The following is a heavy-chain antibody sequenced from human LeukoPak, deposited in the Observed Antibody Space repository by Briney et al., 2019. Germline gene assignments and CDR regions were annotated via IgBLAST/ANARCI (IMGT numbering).Heavy chain of an antibody. CDR2: INPSGGST. CDR1: GYTFTSYY. D-gene: IGHD1-26*01. V-gene: IGHV1-46*01. J-gene: IGHJ6*02. CDR3: ARDLYPQIVGATRDYYYGMDV. Sequence: ASVKVSFKASGYTFTSYYMHWVRQAPGQGLEWMGIINPSGGSTSYAQKFQGRVTMTRDTSTSTVYMELSSLRSEDTAVYYCARDLYPQIVGATRDYYYGMDVWGQGTTVTVSS.